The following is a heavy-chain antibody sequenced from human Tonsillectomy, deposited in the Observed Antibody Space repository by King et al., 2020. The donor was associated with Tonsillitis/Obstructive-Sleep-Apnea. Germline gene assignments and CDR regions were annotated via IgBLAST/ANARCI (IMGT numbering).Heavy chain of an antibody. CDR2: IYPGDSDT. D-gene: IGHD5-12*01. CDR1: GYSFTSYW. J-gene: IGHJ4*02. V-gene: IGHV5-51*01. Sequence: QLVQSGAEVKKPGESLKISCKGSGYSFTSYWIGWVRQMPGKGLEWMGIIYPGDSDTRYSPSFQGQVTISVDKSITTAYLQWSSLKASDTAMYYCARRRGFSGYHSYYFDYWGQGTLVTVSS. CDR3: ARRRGFSGYHSYYFDY.